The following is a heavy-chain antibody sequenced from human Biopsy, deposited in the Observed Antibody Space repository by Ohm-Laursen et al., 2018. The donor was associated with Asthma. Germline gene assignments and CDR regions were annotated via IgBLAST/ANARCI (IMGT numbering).Heavy chain of an antibody. V-gene: IGHV1-24*01. CDR3: ARCQVGYSSGWSLLLKKIYYSGMDV. CDR1: GYSLADLS. CDR2: HDHEEGGT. Sequence: SVKVSCKISGYSLADLSMNWVRQAPGQGLEWMGGHDHEEGGTVNARRFQGRVTITADESTSTAYMEVTSLRSEDTAIYYCARCQVGYSSGWSLLLKKIYYSGMDVWGQGTAVTVSS. J-gene: IGHJ6*02. D-gene: IGHD6-19*01.